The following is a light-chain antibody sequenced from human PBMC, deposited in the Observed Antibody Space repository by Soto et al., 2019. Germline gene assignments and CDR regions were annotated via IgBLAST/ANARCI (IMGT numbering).Light chain of an antibody. J-gene: IGKJ4*01. CDR3: QQYMNWPPLP. CDR1: ESTSYN. Sequence: IVMTQSPATLSVSPGETATLSCRASESTSYNLARYQQKPGQGPRLLIYGAFTRATGIPARFSGSGSGTELPLPIRSLQSEDFAVYYCQQYMNWPPLPFGGGTKVEIK. V-gene: IGKV3-15*01. CDR2: GAF.